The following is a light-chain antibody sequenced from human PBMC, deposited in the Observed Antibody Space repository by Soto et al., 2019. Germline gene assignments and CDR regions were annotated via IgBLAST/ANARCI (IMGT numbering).Light chain of an antibody. Sequence: DIQMTQSPSTLSASVGDRVTITCRASQSISSWLAWYQQKPGKAPNLLIYKASTLESGVPSRVSGSGFGTEFTLTFRSLQPDDFAIYYCQQYNSYPWTFGQGTKVEIK. V-gene: IGKV1-5*03. CDR3: QQYNSYPWT. CDR1: QSISSW. CDR2: KAS. J-gene: IGKJ1*01.